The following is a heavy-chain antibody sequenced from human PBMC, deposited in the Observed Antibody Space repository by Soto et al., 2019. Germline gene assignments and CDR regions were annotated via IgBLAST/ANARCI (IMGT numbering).Heavy chain of an antibody. CDR3: AKRSRRYDSSGSLGDFDY. CDR1: GFTFSSYA. V-gene: IGHV3-23*01. Sequence: GGALRLSCAASGFTFSSYAMSWVRQAPGKGLEWVSAISGSGGSTYYADSVKGRFTISRDNSKNTLYLQMNSLRAEDTAVYYCAKRSRRYDSSGSLGDFDYWGQGTLVTVS. CDR2: ISGSGGST. J-gene: IGHJ4*02. D-gene: IGHD3-22*01.